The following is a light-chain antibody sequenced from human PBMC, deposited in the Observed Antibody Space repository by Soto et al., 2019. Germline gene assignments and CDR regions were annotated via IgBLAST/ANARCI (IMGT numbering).Light chain of an antibody. CDR3: HQCDTSPFT. V-gene: IGKV3-20*01. Sequence: EIVLTQSPGTLSLSPGERATLSCRASQTVSSSSLAWYQQKPGQAPRLLIYGASSRATGIPDRFSGSGSGTDFTLTISRLEPEDFAVFYCHQCDTSPFTFGGGTKVEIK. J-gene: IGKJ4*01. CDR1: QTVSSSS. CDR2: GAS.